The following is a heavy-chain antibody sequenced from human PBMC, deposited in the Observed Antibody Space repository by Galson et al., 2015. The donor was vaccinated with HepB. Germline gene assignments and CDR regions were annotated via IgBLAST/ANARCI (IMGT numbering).Heavy chain of an antibody. CDR2: IYYSGST. J-gene: IGHJ4*02. CDR3: AREKPGYLGSGFDY. CDR1: GGSVSSGSYY. Sequence: LSLTCTVSGGSVSSGSYYWSWIRQPPGKGLEWIGYIYYSGSTNYNPSLKSRVTISVDTSKNQFSLKLSSVTAADTAVYYCAREKPGYLGSGFDYWGQGTLVTVSS. D-gene: IGHD3-10*01. V-gene: IGHV4-61*01.